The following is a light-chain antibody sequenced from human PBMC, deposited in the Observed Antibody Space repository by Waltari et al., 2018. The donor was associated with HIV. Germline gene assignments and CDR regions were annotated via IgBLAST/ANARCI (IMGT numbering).Light chain of an antibody. CDR1: QDVSNY. CDR2: AAS. V-gene: IGKV1-16*02. CDR3: QQYRAYPLT. J-gene: IGKJ4*01. Sequence: DIQLTQSPSSLSASVGDRVTITCRASQDVSNYLAWFQQKPGEPPKSLIYAASSLQSGVPSKFSGSGSGTHFALTISSLQPEDFGTYYCQQYRAYPLTFGGGTNVE.